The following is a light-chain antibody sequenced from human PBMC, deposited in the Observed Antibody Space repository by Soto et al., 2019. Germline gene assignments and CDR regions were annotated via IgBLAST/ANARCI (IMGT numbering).Light chain of an antibody. J-gene: IGKJ4*01. CDR2: GAS. V-gene: IGKV3D-15*01. Sequence: EIVMTQSPVTLSVSPGERATLSCRAGQSVSDNLAWYQQKPGQAPRLLIYGASTRATGIPARFSGSGSGTEFTLTISSLLSEDFAVYYCQQYNNWPLTFGGGTQVEIK. CDR1: QSVSDN. CDR3: QQYNNWPLT.